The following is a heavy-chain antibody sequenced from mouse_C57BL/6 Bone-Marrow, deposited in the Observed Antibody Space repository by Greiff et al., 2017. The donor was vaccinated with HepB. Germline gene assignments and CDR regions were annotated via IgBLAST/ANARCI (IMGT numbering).Heavy chain of an antibody. V-gene: IGHV1-52*01. CDR1: GYTFTSYW. D-gene: IGHD2-12*01. CDR2: IDPSDSET. Sequence: QVQLQQPGAELVRPGSSVKLSCKASGYTFTSYWMHWVKQRPIQGLEWIGNIDPSDSETHYNQKFKDKATLTVDKSSSTAYMQLSSLTSEDSAVYYCARPFTTGDYFDYWGQGTTLTVSS. J-gene: IGHJ2*01. CDR3: ARPFTTGDYFDY.